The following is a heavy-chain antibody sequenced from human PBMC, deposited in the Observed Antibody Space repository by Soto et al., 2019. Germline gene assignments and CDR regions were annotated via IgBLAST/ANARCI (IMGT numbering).Heavy chain of an antibody. V-gene: IGHV3-30-3*01. CDR1: GFTFSSYA. CDR2: ISYDVSNK. CDR3: AGGAAVLFDY. D-gene: IGHD2-8*01. J-gene: IGHJ4*02. Sequence: QVQLVESGGGVVQPGRSLRLSCAASGFTFSSYAMHWVRQAPGKGLEWVAVISYDVSNKYYADSVKGRFTISRDNSKHTLYLQMNSLRAEDTAVYYCAGGAAVLFDYWGQGTLVTVSS.